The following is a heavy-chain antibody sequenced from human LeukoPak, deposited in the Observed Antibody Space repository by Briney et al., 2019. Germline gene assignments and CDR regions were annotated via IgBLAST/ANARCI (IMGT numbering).Heavy chain of an antibody. CDR3: AKDTYDYVWGSYRSNAFDI. V-gene: IGHV3-7*03. D-gene: IGHD3-16*02. Sequence: GGSLRLSCAASGFTFSSFWMSWVRQAPGKGLEWVANIKLDGSEKYYVDSVKGRFTTSRDNAKNSLCLEMNSLRAEDTALYYCAKDTYDYVWGSYRSNAFDIWGQGTMVTVSS. J-gene: IGHJ3*02. CDR1: GFTFSSFW. CDR2: IKLDGSEK.